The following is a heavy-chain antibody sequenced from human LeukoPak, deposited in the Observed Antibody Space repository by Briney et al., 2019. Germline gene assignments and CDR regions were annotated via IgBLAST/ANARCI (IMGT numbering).Heavy chain of an antibody. V-gene: IGHV4-34*01. Sequence: SETLSLTCAVYDGSFSGYYWSWIRQPSGKGLEWIGEINDSGSTNYNPSLKSRFTISVDTSKNQFSLKLSFVTAAGTAVYYCARGYDCSSSSCYTLFDLWGQGTLVTVSS. CDR1: DGSFSGYY. J-gene: IGHJ4*02. D-gene: IGHD2-2*02. CDR3: ARGYDCSSSSCYTLFDL. CDR2: INDSGST.